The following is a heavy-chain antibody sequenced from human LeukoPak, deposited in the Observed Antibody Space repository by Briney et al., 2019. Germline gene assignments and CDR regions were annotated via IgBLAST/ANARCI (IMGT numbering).Heavy chain of an antibody. V-gene: IGHV4-39*01. CDR1: GGSVSSTTYY. Sequence: SETLSLTCSVSGGSVSSTTYYWGWIRQPPGKGLEWIGSISYGGSTYYSPSFKGRLTISVDTSKNQFSLELSSVTAADTAVYFCARSRYDSGTYALEEWGQGTLVTVSS. CDR2: ISYGGST. D-gene: IGHD3-10*01. J-gene: IGHJ4*02. CDR3: ARSRYDSGTYALEE.